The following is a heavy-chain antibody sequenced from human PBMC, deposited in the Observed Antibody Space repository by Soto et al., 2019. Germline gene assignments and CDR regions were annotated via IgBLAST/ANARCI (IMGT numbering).Heavy chain of an antibody. D-gene: IGHD3-3*01. CDR3: AKDRFKEERDAEGYFDY. J-gene: IGHJ4*02. Sequence: PGGSLRLSCAASGFTFSSYAMSWVRQAPGKGLEWVSAISGSGGSTYYADSVKGRFTISRDNSKNTLYLQMNSLRAEDTAVYYCAKDRFKEERDAEGYFDYWGQGTLVTVPQ. V-gene: IGHV3-23*01. CDR1: GFTFSSYA. CDR2: ISGSGGST.